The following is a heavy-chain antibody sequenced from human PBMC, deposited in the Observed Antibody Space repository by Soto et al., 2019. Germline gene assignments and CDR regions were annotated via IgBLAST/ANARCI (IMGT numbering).Heavy chain of an antibody. CDR3: ARDYGSGSRFDY. Sequence: QVQLVQSGAEVKKPGASVKVSCKASGYTFTSYGISWVRQAPGQGLEWMGWISAYNGNTNYAQKLRGRVTMTTDTSTSTANMELRSLRSDDTSGYYCARDYGSGSRFDYWGQGTLVTVSS. V-gene: IGHV1-18*01. D-gene: IGHD3-10*01. J-gene: IGHJ4*02. CDR1: GYTFTSYG. CDR2: ISAYNGNT.